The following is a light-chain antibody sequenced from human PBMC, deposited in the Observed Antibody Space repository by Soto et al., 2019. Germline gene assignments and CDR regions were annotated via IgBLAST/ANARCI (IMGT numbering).Light chain of an antibody. CDR2: EVS. CDR3: RSYTSSSTLV. J-gene: IGLJ2*01. V-gene: IGLV2-14*01. CDR1: SSDVGGYNY. Sequence: QSALTQPASVSGSPGQSSTISCTGTSSDVGGYNYVSWYQQHPGKAPKLMIYEVSNRPSGVSNRCSGSKSGNTASLTISGLQAEDEADYYCRSYTSSSTLVFGGGTKVTVL.